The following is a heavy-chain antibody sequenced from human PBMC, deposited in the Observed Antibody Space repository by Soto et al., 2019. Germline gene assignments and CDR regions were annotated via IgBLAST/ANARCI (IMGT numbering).Heavy chain of an antibody. CDR3: AGDHSEPFYSSSYYYYYYGMDV. D-gene: IGHD6-6*01. V-gene: IGHV1-69*13. Sequence: SVKVSCKASGYTFSSYYIHWVRQAPGQGLEWIGMIIPIFGTANYAQKFQGRVTITADESTSTAYMELSSLRSEDTAVYYCAGDHSEPFYSSSYYYYYYGMDVWGQGTTVTVSS. CDR2: IIPIFGTA. CDR1: GYTFSSYY. J-gene: IGHJ6*02.